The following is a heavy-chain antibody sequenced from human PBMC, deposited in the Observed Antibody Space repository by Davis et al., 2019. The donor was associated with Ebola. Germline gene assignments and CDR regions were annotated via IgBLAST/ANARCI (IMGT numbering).Heavy chain of an antibody. D-gene: IGHD2-2*01. J-gene: IGHJ6*03. Sequence: ASVKVSCKASGYTFTGYYMHWVRQAPGQGLEWMGWINPNSGGTNYAQKFQGRVTMTRDTSISTAYMELSRLRSDDTAVYYCAREIYCSSTSCSTDYYYMDVWGKGTTVTVSS. CDR3: AREIYCSSTSCSTDYYYMDV. V-gene: IGHV1-2*02. CDR2: INPNSGGT. CDR1: GYTFTGYY.